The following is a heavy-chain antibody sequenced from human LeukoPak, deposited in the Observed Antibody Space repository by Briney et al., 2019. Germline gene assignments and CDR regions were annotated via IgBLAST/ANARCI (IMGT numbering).Heavy chain of an antibody. CDR3: AREGGIVDRYGMDV. CDR2: ISYDGSNK. V-gene: IGHV3-30-3*01. D-gene: IGHD1-26*01. J-gene: IGHJ6*04. CDR1: GFTFSNYA. Sequence: GRSLRLSCAASGFTFSNYAMYWVRQAPGKGLEWVAVISYDGSNKYYANSVKGRFTISRDNSKNSLYLQMNSLRAEDTAVYYCAREGGIVDRYGMDVWGKGTTVTVSS.